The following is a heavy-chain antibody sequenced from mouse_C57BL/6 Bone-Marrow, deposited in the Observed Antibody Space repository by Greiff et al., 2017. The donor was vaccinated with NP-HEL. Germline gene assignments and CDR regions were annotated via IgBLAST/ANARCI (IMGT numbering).Heavy chain of an antibody. D-gene: IGHD2-12*01. CDR3: SRYKISTIARYFDV. CDR1: GYTFTSYW. V-gene: IGHV1-72*01. Sequence: QVQLQQPGAELVKPGASVKLSCKASGYTFTSYWMHWVKQRPGRGLEWIGRIDPNSGGTKYNEKFKGKATLTVDKPSSTAYMQLRSLTSADSAVYDRSRYKISTIARYFDVWGTGTTVTVSS. J-gene: IGHJ1*03. CDR2: IDPNSGGT.